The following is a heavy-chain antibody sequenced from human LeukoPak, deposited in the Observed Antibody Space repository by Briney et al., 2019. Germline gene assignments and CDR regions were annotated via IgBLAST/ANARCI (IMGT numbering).Heavy chain of an antibody. D-gene: IGHD3-10*01. CDR1: GGSTSSYY. Sequence: PSETLSLTCTVSGGSTSSYYWNWIRQPPGKGLEWIGYIYYSGSTNYNPSLKSRVTISVDTSKNQFSLKLSSVTAADTAVYYCARGITPTYYYGSGSYYDYWGQGTLVTVSS. V-gene: IGHV4-59*01. CDR2: IYYSGST. J-gene: IGHJ4*02. CDR3: ARGITPTYYYGSGSYYDY.